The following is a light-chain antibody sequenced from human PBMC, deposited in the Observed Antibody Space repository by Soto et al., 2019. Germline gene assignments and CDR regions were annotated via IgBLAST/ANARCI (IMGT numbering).Light chain of an antibody. CDR2: HAS. CDR3: LQHTSYPLT. CDR1: QSISNW. J-gene: IGKJ3*01. V-gene: IGKV1-5*01. Sequence: DIRMTQKDSTLPASVGDRVTITCRASQSISNWLAWYQQKPGTAPKLLIYHASTLESGVPSRFSGSGSGTEFTLTISILQSEDFATDFCLQHTSYPLTSGPGTKVDIK.